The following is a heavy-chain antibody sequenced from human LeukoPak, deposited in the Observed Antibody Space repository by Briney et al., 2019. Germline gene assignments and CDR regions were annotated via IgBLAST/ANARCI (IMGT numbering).Heavy chain of an antibody. CDR2: ISGNGGAT. CDR3: TKRGNWNEDDY. J-gene: IGHJ4*02. V-gene: IGHV3-23*01. D-gene: IGHD1-1*01. CDR1: GFTFGSCA. Sequence: GGSLRLSCAASGFTFGSCAMGWVRQAPGKGLEWVSTISGNGGATYYADSVKGRFTISRDNSKNTLNLQMNSLRAEDTAVYYCTKRGNWNEDDYWGQGTLVTVSS.